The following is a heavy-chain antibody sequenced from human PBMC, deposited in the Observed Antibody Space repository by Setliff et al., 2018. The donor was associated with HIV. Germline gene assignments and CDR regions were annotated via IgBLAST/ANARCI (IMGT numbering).Heavy chain of an antibody. D-gene: IGHD2-15*01. CDR1: GFSFNAFY. J-gene: IGHJ6*02. V-gene: IGHV1-2*04. CDR3: ARVEGYCDGVSCYSDYYGMDV. CDR2: INPNSGGT. Sequence: ASVKVSCKAAGFSFNAFYMHWVRQAPGQGLEYMGWINPNSGGTNYAQKFQGWVTMTSDSSISTAYMELSRLKSDDTAVYYCARVEGYCDGVSCYSDYYGMDVWGQGTTVTVSS.